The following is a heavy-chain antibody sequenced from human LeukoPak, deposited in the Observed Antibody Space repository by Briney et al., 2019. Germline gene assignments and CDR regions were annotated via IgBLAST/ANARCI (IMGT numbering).Heavy chain of an antibody. D-gene: IGHD4-17*01. CDR3: ARDNGDYVVDY. V-gene: IGHV4-61*02. CDR1: GGSISSGSYY. J-gene: IGHJ4*02. CDR2: IYTSGST. Sequence: PSQTLSLTCTVSGGSISSGSYYWSWIRQPAGKGLEWIGRIYTSGSTNYNPSLKGRVTISVDTSKNQFSLKLSSVTAADTAVYYCARDNGDYVVDYWGQGTQVTVSS.